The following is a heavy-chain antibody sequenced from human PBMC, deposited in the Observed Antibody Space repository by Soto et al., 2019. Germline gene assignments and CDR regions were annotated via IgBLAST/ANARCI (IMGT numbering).Heavy chain of an antibody. Sequence: PSETLSLTCTVSGGSISSSSYYWGWIRQPPGKGLDWIGSINYSGSTNYNPSLKSRVTISVDTSKNQFSLKLSSVTAADTAVYYCARVRPEVLQPWGGHYYYYYMDVWGKGTTVTVSS. CDR3: ARVRPEVLQPWGGHYYYYYMDV. D-gene: IGHD2-15*01. V-gene: IGHV4-39*07. CDR1: GGSISSSSYY. J-gene: IGHJ6*03. CDR2: INYSGST.